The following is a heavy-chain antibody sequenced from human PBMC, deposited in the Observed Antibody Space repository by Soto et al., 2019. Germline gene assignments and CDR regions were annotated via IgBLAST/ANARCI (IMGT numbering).Heavy chain of an antibody. CDR3: ARERYQVISDGMDV. Sequence: ASVKVSCKASGYTFTGYYVHWVREAPGQGLEWMGWINPETGGTSYAQKFQGRVTLSRDTSINAAYLEVSRLRFDDAAVYFCARERYQVISDGMDVWGQGTTVTVSS. CDR1: GYTFTGYY. J-gene: IGHJ6*02. V-gene: IGHV1-2*02. CDR2: INPETGGT. D-gene: IGHD2-2*01.